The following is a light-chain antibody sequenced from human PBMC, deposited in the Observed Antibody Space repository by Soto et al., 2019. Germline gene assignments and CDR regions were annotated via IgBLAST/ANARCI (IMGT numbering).Light chain of an antibody. CDR3: AAWDDSLDGYV. Sequence: QSALTQPASVSGSPGQSITISCTGTSSDVGSYNLVSWYQQHPGKAPKLMIYEGSKRPSGVSNRFSGSKSGTSASLAISGLQSEDEADYYCAAWDDSLDGYVFGTGTKLTVL. V-gene: IGLV2-14*02. CDR1: SSDVGSYNL. CDR2: EGS. J-gene: IGLJ1*01.